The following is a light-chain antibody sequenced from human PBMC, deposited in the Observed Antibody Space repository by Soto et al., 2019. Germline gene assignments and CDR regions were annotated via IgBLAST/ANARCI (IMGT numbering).Light chain of an antibody. CDR1: SSNVGYNS. CDR3: SAYTARSTLV. Sequence: QSVLTQPPSVSAAPGQEVTISCSGTSSNVGYNSLSWYQQLPGTAPKLLIYDNNKRPSGVPARFSGSKSGTSASLTISGLQSEDEGDYYCSAYTARSTLVFGGGTKLTVL. V-gene: IGLV1-51*01. CDR2: DNN. J-gene: IGLJ3*02.